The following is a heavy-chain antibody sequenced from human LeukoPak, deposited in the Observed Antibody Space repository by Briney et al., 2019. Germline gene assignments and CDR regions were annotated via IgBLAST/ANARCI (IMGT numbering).Heavy chain of an antibody. Sequence: ASVKVSCKASGYTFTSYGISWVRQAPGQGLEWMGWISAYNGNTNYAQKLQGRVTMTTDTSTSTAYMELRSLRSDDTAVYYCARSSVAGLDPHFSPNDYYYYYYMDVWGKGTTVTVSS. CDR2: ISAYNGNT. CDR3: ARSSVAGLDPHFSPNDYYYYYYMDV. J-gene: IGHJ6*03. CDR1: GYTFTSYG. D-gene: IGHD6-19*01. V-gene: IGHV1-18*01.